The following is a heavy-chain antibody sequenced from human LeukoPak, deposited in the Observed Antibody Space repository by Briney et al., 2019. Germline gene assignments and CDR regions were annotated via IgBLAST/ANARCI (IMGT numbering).Heavy chain of an antibody. CDR1: GGSFSGYY. D-gene: IGHD3-22*01. Sequence: SETLSLTCAVYGGSFSGYYWSWIRQPPGKGLEWIGEFNHSGSTNYNPSLKSRVTISVDTSKNQFSLKLSSVTAADTAVYYCARDPSNRSITMIPGAFDIWGQGTMVTVSS. CDR3: ARDPSNRSITMIPGAFDI. J-gene: IGHJ3*02. V-gene: IGHV4-34*01. CDR2: FNHSGST.